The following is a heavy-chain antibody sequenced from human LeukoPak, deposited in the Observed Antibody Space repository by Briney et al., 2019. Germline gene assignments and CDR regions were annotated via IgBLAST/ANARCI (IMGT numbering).Heavy chain of an antibody. D-gene: IGHD3-10*01. V-gene: IGHV3-23*01. CDR1: GFTFSSYA. CDR2: ISGSGGST. J-gene: IGHJ4*02. CDR3: AKDQSYGSGTYYVDY. Sequence: GGSLRLSCAASGFTFSSYAMNWVRQAPGKGLEWVSGISGSGGSTYYADSVEGRFTISRDNSKNTLYLQMSSPNAEDTAIYYCAKDQSYGSGTYYVDYWGQGTLVTVSS.